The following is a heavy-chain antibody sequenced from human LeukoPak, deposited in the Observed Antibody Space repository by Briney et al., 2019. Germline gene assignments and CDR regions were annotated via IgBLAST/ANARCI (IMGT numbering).Heavy chain of an antibody. V-gene: IGHV3-15*01. CDR3: TTDSAVDGLEISDFDY. CDR2: IKSKTDGGTT. CDR1: GFTFSNAW. D-gene: IGHD5-24*01. J-gene: IGHJ4*02. Sequence: GGSLRLSCAASGFTFSNAWMSWVRQAPGKGLEWVGRIKSKTDGGTTDYAAPVKGRFTISRDDSKDTLYLQMNSLKTEDTAVYYCTTDSAVDGLEISDFDYWGQGTLVTVSS.